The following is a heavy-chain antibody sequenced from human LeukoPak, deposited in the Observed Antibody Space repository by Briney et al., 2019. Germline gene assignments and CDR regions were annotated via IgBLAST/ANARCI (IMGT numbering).Heavy chain of an antibody. D-gene: IGHD3-22*01. Sequence: KPSETLSLTCTVSGGSISSYYWSWIRQPPGKGLEGLGYIYYSGRTNYDPSLQSRDTISVDTSKNQYSLKRSSVTAADTAVYYCARLTYYYDSSGYPPAFDIWGQGTMVTVSS. CDR3: ARLTYYYDSSGYPPAFDI. V-gene: IGHV4-59*08. CDR1: GGSISSYY. CDR2: IYYSGRT. J-gene: IGHJ3*02.